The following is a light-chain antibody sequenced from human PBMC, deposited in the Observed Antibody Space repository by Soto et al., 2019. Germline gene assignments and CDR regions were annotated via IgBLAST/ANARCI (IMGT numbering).Light chain of an antibody. V-gene: IGKV3-20*01. CDR1: RRVSNNY. J-gene: IGKJ4*01. CDR2: GAS. Sequence: EIGLTQSPGTLSLSPGGGATLSCRASRRVSNNYLAWYQQKPGQAPRLLIHGASSRATGIPDRFSGSGSGTDFTLTIRKLEPEDFAVYYCQQYCCSPLTFGGGTKVDIK. CDR3: QQYCCSPLT.